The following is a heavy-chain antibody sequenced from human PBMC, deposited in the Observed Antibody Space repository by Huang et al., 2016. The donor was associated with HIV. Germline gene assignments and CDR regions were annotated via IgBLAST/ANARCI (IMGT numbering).Heavy chain of an antibody. Sequence: EVQLLESGGGLVQPGGSLRLSCAASIFTFSTYAMSWVRQAPGKGLAGVSVISGSCSSTYYADSVKGRFTISRDNSRNTLYLQMKSLRVEDTAIYYCAKGSERSLTGPKYQYYFDYWGQGTLVTVSS. J-gene: IGHJ4*02. CDR3: AKGSERSLTGPKYQYYFDY. D-gene: IGHD3-3*01. V-gene: IGHV3-23*01. CDR1: IFTFSTYA. CDR2: ISGSCSST.